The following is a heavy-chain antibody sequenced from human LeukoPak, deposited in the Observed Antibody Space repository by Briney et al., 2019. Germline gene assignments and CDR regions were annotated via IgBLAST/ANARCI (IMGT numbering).Heavy chain of an antibody. V-gene: IGHV1-2*02. J-gene: IGHJ4*02. CDR1: GYTLTGYY. CDR2: INPNSGGT. D-gene: IGHD6-13*01. CDR3: ARRDTGYSSLY. Sequence: ASVKVSCKASGYTLTGYYMHWVRQAPGQGLEWMGWINPNSGGTNYAQKFQGRVTMTRDTSISTAYMELSRLRSDDTVVYYCARRDTGYSSLYWGQGTLVTVSS.